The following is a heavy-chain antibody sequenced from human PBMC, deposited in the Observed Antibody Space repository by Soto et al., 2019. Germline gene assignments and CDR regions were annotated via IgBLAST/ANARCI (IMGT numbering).Heavy chain of an antibody. Sequence: ASVKVSCKASGYTFTSYDINWVRQATGQGLEWMGWMNPNSGNTGYAQKFQGRVTMTRNTSISKGYMELSSLRSEDTAVSYCAGRSLHGSSWYRPGDYYYYYYMDVWGKGTTVTVSS. CDR1: GYTFTSYD. J-gene: IGHJ6*03. CDR3: AGRSLHGSSWYRPGDYYYYYYMDV. CDR2: MNPNSGNT. D-gene: IGHD6-13*01. V-gene: IGHV1-8*01.